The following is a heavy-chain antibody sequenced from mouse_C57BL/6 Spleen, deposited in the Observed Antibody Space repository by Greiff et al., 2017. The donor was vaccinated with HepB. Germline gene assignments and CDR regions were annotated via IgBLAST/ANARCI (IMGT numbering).Heavy chain of an antibody. J-gene: IGHJ3*01. Sequence: VKLQQSGAELARPGASVKMSCKASGYTFTSYTMHWVKQRPGQGLEWIGYINPSSGYTKYNQKFKDKATLTADKSSSTAYMQLSSLTSEDSAVYYCARRGLSAWFAYWGQGTLVTVSA. CDR3: ARRGLSAWFAY. V-gene: IGHV1-4*01. CDR1: GYTFTSYT. D-gene: IGHD2-4*01. CDR2: INPSSGYT.